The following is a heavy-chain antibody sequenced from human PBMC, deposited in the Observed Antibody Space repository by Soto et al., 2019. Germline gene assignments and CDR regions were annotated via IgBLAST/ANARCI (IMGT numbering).Heavy chain of an antibody. V-gene: IGHV3-66*01. J-gene: IGHJ4*02. CDR1: GFTVSSNY. CDR2: IYSGDST. D-gene: IGHD3-22*01. Sequence: GGSLRLSCAASGFTVSSNYMSWVRQAPGKGLEWVSVIYSGDSTYYADSVKGRFTISRDTSKNTLYLQMNSLRAEDTAVYYCARDIVEAPYYDSSGYYPTTPDYWGQGTLVTVSS. CDR3: ARDIVEAPYYDSSGYYPTTPDY.